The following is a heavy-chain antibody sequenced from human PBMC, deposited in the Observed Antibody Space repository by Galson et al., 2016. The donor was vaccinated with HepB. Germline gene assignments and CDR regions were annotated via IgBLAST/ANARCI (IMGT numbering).Heavy chain of an antibody. J-gene: IGHJ4*02. CDR3: ARGNNFWSGYYADY. V-gene: IGHV4-61*01. CDR1: GDSVNSGFYY. Sequence: SETLSLTCVVSGDSVNSGFYYWSWIRQPPGKGLEWIGCIYYSGSTNYNTSLQSRVSISLDTSKNQFSLTLNSVTAADTAVYYCARGNNFWSGYYADYWGQGTLVTVSS. D-gene: IGHD3-3*01. CDR2: IYYSGST.